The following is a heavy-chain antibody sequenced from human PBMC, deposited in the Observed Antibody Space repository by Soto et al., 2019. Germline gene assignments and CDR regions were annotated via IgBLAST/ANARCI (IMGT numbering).Heavy chain of an antibody. V-gene: IGHV1-2*04. CDR1: GYTFTGYY. J-gene: IGHJ6*02. CDR2: INPNSGGT. D-gene: IGHD1-7*01. CDR3: ARRGYNWNYGGYYYYYGMDV. Sequence: ASVKVSCKASGYTFTGYYMHWVRQAPGQGLEWMGWINPNSGGTNYAQKFQGWVTMTRDTSISTAYMELSRLRSDDTAVYYCARRGYNWNYGGYYYYYGMDVWGQGTTVTVSS.